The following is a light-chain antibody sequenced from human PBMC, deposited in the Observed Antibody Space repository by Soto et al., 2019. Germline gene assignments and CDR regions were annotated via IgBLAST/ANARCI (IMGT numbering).Light chain of an antibody. Sequence: QSVLTQPASVSGSPGQSITISCTGTSSDIGNYHLVSWYQHHPGKAPKLIIYEVSKWPSGVSDRFSGSKSGYTASLTISGLQAEDEADYFCCSCAGSTWGYSLGPGTKVTVL. CDR3: CSCAGSTWGYS. CDR2: EVS. J-gene: IGLJ1*01. CDR1: SSDIGNYHL. V-gene: IGLV2-23*02.